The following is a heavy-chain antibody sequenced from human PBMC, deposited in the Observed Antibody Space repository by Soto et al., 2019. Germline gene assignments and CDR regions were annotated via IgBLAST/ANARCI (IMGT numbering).Heavy chain of an antibody. CDR1: GGTFSSYA. J-gene: IGHJ6*02. CDR3: ARSQGSSTSLEIYYYYYYGMDV. Sequence: QVQLVQSGAEVKKPGSSVKVSCKASGGTFSSYAISWVRQAPGQGLEWMGGIIPISGTANYVQKFHGRVTITADESTSTAYMELSSLRSEDTAVYYCARSQGSSTSLEIYYYYYYGMDVWGQGTTVTVSS. CDR2: IIPISGTA. V-gene: IGHV1-69*01. D-gene: IGHD2-2*01.